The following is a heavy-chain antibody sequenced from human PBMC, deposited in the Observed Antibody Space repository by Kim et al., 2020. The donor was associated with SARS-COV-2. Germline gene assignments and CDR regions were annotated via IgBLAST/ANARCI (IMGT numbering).Heavy chain of an antibody. Sequence: SETLSLTCTVSGGSISSYYWSWIRQPPGKGLEWIGYIYYSGSTNYNPSLKSRVTISVDTSKNQFSLKLSSVTAADTAVYYCARAIGGWFVFDYWGQGTL. J-gene: IGHJ4*02. D-gene: IGHD6-19*01. CDR2: IYYSGST. CDR1: GGSISSYY. CDR3: ARAIGGWFVFDY. V-gene: IGHV4-59*13.